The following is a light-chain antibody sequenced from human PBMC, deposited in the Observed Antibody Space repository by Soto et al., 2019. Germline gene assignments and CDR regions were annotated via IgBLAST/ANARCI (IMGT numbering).Light chain of an antibody. CDR2: DVS. CDR3: SSYTTSNTLL. J-gene: IGLJ2*01. CDR1: SFDIGGYNY. V-gene: IGLV2-14*01. Sequence: QSALTQPASVSGSPGQSITISCTGTSFDIGGYNYVSWYQQHPGKAPKLMIYDVSDRPSGVSNRFSGSKSGNTASLTISGLRAEDEADYYCSSYTTSNTLLFGGGTKVIVL.